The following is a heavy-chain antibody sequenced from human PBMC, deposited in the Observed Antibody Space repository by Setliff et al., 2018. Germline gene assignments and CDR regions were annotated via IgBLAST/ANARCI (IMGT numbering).Heavy chain of an antibody. CDR2: ISA. V-gene: IGHV1-18*04. Sequence: ASVKVSCKTSAYSFSGYFIHWVRQAPGQGLEWMGWISAYAQKFQGRVTMTTDTSTNTAFMELRSLRSDDTAVYYCTRGPKDFVVPPTANIFDYWGQGTVVTVSS. CDR1: AYSFSGYF. D-gene: IGHD2-2*01. CDR3: TRGPKDFVVPPTANIFDY. J-gene: IGHJ4*02.